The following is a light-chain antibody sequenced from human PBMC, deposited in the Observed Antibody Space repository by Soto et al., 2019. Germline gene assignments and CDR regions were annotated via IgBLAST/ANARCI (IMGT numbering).Light chain of an antibody. CDR2: AAS. Sequence: DIQMTQSPSSLSASVGDRVTITCRASQSISTYLNWYQQIPGKAPKLLIYAASSLQSGVPSRFSGSGSGTDFTLTISRLQPEDFATYYCQQSYSVPRTFGGGTKVDIK. V-gene: IGKV1-39*01. CDR3: QQSYSVPRT. CDR1: QSISTY. J-gene: IGKJ4*01.